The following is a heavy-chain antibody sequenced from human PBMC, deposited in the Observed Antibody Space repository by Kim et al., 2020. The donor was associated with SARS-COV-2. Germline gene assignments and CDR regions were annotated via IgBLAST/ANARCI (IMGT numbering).Heavy chain of an antibody. V-gene: IGHV4-59*11. Sequence: SETLSLTCSVSDGSISGHYWNWIRQTPEKRLEWIGFIYSSEITNYNPSLKSRVTMSIDTSKNQFSLKLTSETAADTAVYYCARGGQWHAFDVWAQGTMVIVSS. CDR1: DGSISGHY. J-gene: IGHJ3*01. CDR2: IYSSEIT. CDR3: ARGGQWHAFDV. D-gene: IGHD6-19*01.